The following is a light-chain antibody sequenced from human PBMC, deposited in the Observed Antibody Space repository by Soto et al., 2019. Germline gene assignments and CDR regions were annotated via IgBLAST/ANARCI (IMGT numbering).Light chain of an antibody. CDR1: SSDVGGYNY. CDR3: SSYTSSSTLV. V-gene: IGLV2-14*01. CDR2: DVS. Sequence: QSVRTQPASVSGSPGESITISCTGTSSDVGGYNYVSWYQQHPGKAPKLMIYDVSNRPSGVSNRFSGSKSGNTASLTISGLQAGDEADYYCSSYTSSSTLVFGTGTKVTVL. J-gene: IGLJ1*01.